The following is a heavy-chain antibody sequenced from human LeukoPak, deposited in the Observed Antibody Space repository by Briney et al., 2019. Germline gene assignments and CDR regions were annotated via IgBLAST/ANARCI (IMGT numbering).Heavy chain of an antibody. CDR1: GXTFSSYW. Sequence: GGSLRLSCAASGXTFSSYWMSWVRQAPGKGLEWVGNIKQDGSEKYYVDSVKGRFTISRDNAKNSLYLQMNSLRAEDTAVYYCARDQRYCSSSSCPWEPFDYWGQGTLVTVSS. J-gene: IGHJ4*02. D-gene: IGHD2-2*01. CDR2: IKQDGSEK. V-gene: IGHV3-7*05. CDR3: ARDQRYCSSSSCPWEPFDY.